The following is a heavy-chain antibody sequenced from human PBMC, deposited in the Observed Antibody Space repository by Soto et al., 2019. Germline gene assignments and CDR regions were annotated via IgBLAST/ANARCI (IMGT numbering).Heavy chain of an antibody. CDR3: ATGAGTAMVYYYYGMDV. CDR2: IWYDGSNK. Sequence: QVQLVESGGGVVQPGRSLRLSCAASGFTFSSYGMHWVRQAPGKGLEWVAVIWYDGSNKYYADSVKGRFTISRDNSKNTLYLQMNGLRAEDTAVYYCATGAGTAMVYYYYGMDVLGQGTTVTVSS. V-gene: IGHV3-33*01. J-gene: IGHJ6*02. D-gene: IGHD5-18*01. CDR1: GFTFSSYG.